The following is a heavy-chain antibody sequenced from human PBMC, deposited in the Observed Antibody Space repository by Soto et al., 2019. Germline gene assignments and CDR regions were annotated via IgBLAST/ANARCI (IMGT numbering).Heavy chain of an antibody. D-gene: IGHD6-13*01. CDR2: ISGSADTA. J-gene: IGHJ6*01. CDR3: ARDSSSWGPYYYYGMDV. V-gene: IGHV3-23*01. Sequence: GGSLRLSCVASGFPYSGYAMSWVRQAPGKGLEWVSAISGSADTAYYADFVEGRFTISRDNSENTLYLQINGLRAEDTAVYYCARDSSSWGPYYYYGMDVWGQGTTVTVSS. CDR1: GFPYSGYA.